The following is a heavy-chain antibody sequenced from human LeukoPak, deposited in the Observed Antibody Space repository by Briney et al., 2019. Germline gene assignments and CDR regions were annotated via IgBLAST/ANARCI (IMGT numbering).Heavy chain of an antibody. CDR1: GGSFSGYY. D-gene: IGHD6-19*01. J-gene: IGHJ4*02. CDR2: INHSEST. Sequence: PSETLSLTCAVYGGSFSGYYWSWIRQPPGKGLEWIGEINHSESTNYNPSLKSRVTISVDTSKNQFSLKLSSVTAADTAVYYCAGGVYSSGRAFDYWGQGTLVTVSS. CDR3: AGGVYSSGRAFDY. V-gene: IGHV4-34*01.